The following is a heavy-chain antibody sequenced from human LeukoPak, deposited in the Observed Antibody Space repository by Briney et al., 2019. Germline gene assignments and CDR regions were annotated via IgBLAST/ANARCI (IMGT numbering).Heavy chain of an antibody. CDR1: GFTVSSNY. V-gene: IGHV3-53*01. D-gene: IGHD3-10*01. CDR3: ARVKAGYYYYMDV. CDR2: IYSGGST. J-gene: IGHJ6*03. Sequence: GGSLRLSCAASGFTVSSNYMSWVRQALGKGLEWVSVIYSGGSTYYADSVKGRFTISRDNSKNTLYLQMNSLRAEDTAVYYCARVKAGYYYYMDVWGKGTTVTVSS.